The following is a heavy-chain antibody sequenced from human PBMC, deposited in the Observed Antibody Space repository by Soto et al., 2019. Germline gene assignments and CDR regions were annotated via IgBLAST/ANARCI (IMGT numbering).Heavy chain of an antibody. J-gene: IGHJ5*02. V-gene: IGHV3-9*01. CDR1: GFTFDDYA. Sequence: GGSLRLSCAASGFTFDDYAMHWVRQAPGKGLEWVSGISWNSGSIGYADSVKGRFTISRDNAKNSLYLQMNSLRAEDTALYYCAKDNAASDSDKLGAHWFDPWGQGTLVTVSS. CDR2: ISWNSGSI. D-gene: IGHD3-16*01. CDR3: AKDNAASDSDKLGAHWFDP.